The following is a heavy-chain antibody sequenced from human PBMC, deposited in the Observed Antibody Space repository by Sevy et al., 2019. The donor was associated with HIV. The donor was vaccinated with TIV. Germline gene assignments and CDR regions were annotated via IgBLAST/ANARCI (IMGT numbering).Heavy chain of an antibody. J-gene: IGHJ4*02. CDR3: ARDFVDTAMVTCFDY. Sequence: GGSLRLSCAASAFTFSSYSRNWVRQAPGKGLEWVSYISSSSSTIYYADSVKGRFTISRDNAKNSLYLQMNSLRDEDTAVYYCARDFVDTAMVTCFDYWGQGTLVTVSS. CDR1: AFTFSSYS. CDR2: ISSSSSTI. V-gene: IGHV3-48*02. D-gene: IGHD5-18*01.